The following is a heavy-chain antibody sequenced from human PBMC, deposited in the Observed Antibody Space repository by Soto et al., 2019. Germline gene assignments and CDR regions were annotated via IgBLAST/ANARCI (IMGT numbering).Heavy chain of an antibody. CDR3: ARSEMTYNWND. Sequence: GGSLRICCAASGLTFRGAAMSWVRQAPGKGLEWVSSISGSGEMTHYAESVKGRFTISRDNSKNTLYLQMESLRAEDTALYYCARSEMTYNWNDWGQGTLVTVSS. CDR1: GLTFRGAA. CDR2: ISGSGEMT. J-gene: IGHJ4*02. V-gene: IGHV3-23*01. D-gene: IGHD1-1*01.